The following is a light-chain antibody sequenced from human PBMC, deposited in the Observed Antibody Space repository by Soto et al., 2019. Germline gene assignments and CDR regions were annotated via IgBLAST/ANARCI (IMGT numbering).Light chain of an antibody. CDR1: QSVSSN. CDR2: GAS. Sequence: EIVMTQSPATLSVSPGGRATLSCRASQSVSSNLAWYQQKPGQAPRLLIYGASTRATGIPAGFSGSGSGTEFTLTISSLQSEDFAVYYCQQYNNWPHTFGQGTKLEIK. CDR3: QQYNNWPHT. V-gene: IGKV3D-15*01. J-gene: IGKJ2*01.